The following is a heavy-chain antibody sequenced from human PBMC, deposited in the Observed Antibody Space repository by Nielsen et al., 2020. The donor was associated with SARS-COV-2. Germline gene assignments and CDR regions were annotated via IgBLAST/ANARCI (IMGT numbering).Heavy chain of an antibody. J-gene: IGHJ4*02. Sequence: GESLKISCAASGFPFSSYGMHWVRQAPGKGLEWVAAISYDGSNKYYGDSVKGRFTISRDNSKNTLYLQMNSLRAEDTAVYYCAKSVFVGSSPGDYWGQGTLVTVSS. CDR2: ISYDGSNK. D-gene: IGHD6-13*01. CDR1: GFPFSSYG. V-gene: IGHV3-30*18. CDR3: AKSVFVGSSPGDY.